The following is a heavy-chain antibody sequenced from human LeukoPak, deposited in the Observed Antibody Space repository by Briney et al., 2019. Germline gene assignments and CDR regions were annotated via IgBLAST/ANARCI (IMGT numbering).Heavy chain of an antibody. V-gene: IGHV3-53*01. CDR1: GFTVTGSY. J-gene: IGHJ6*04. CDR3: ARGASPDV. CDR2: IYLGGGT. D-gene: IGHD3-16*01. Sequence: PGGSLRLSCAASGFTVTGSYMTWVRQAPGKGLEWVSIIYLGGGTSYANSVRGRFTVSRNNSKNTLYLQMNSLRAEDTAVYYCARGASPDVWGKGTTVTVSS.